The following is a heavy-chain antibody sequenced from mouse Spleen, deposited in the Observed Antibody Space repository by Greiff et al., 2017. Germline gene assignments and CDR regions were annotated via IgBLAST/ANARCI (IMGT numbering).Heavy chain of an antibody. CDR3: TTVLLPPEYFDY. Sequence: VQLQQSGAELVRPGASVKLSCTASGFNIKDDYMHWVKQRPEQGLEWIGWIDPENGDTEYASKFQGKATITADTSSNTAYLQLSSLTSEDTAVYYCTTVLLPPEYFDYWGQGTTLTVSS. CDR1: GFNIKDDY. J-gene: IGHJ2*01. CDR2: IDPENGDT. D-gene: IGHD1-1*01. V-gene: IGHV14-4*01.